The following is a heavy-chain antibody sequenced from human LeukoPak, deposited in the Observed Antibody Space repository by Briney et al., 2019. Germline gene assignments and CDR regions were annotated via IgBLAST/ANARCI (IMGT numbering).Heavy chain of an antibody. CDR1: GDSVSSNSAA. CDR3: ARGLVGATGPYDAFDI. D-gene: IGHD1-26*01. Sequence: SQTLSPTCAISGDSVSSNSAAWNWIRQSPSRGLEWLGRTYYRSKWYNDYAVSVKSRITINPDTSKNQFSLQLNSVTPEDTAVYYCARGLVGATGPYDAFDIWGQGTMVTVSS. CDR2: TYYRSKWYN. V-gene: IGHV6-1*01. J-gene: IGHJ3*02.